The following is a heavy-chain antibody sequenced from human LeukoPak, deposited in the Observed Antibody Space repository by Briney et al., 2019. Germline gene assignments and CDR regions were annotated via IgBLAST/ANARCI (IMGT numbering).Heavy chain of an antibody. V-gene: IGHV3-7*01. CDR2: IKPDGSDK. Sequence: AGGSLRLSCAASGFTFSSYEMNWVRQAPGKGLEWVANIKPDGSDKAYVDSVKGRFTISRDNTKNSLYLQMSSLRAEDTAVYYCARAMTWGQGTLVSVSS. CDR3: ARAMT. CDR1: GFTFSSYE. J-gene: IGHJ5*02.